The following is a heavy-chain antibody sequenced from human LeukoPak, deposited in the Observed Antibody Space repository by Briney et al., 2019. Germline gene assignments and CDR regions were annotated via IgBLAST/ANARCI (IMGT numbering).Heavy chain of an antibody. V-gene: IGHV3-30-3*01. CDR2: ISYDGSNK. D-gene: IGHD6-13*01. J-gene: IGHJ6*02. CDR1: GFTFSSYA. CDR3: ARENGMGIAAAGTSLELCMDV. Sequence: GGSLRLSCAASGFTFSSYAMHWVRQAPGKGLEWVAVISYDGSNKYYADSVKGRFTISRDNSKNTLYLQMNSLRAEDTAVYYCARENGMGIAAAGTSLELCMDVWGQGTTVTVSS.